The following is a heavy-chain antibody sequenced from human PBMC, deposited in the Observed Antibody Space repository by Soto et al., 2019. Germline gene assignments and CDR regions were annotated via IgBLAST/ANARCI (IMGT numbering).Heavy chain of an antibody. J-gene: IGHJ4*02. CDR2: IGSRGVST. CDR3: ASSKSSSWYFPFDY. V-gene: IGHV3-23*01. CDR1: GFSFSNYA. D-gene: IGHD6-13*01. Sequence: EVQLLESGGGLVQPGGSLRLSCAASGFSFSNYAMSWVRQAPGKGLEWVSVIGSRGVSTYYADSARGRFTISRDNSKNMLYLQMNSLRANDTAIYYCASSKSSSWYFPFDYWGQGTLVTVSS.